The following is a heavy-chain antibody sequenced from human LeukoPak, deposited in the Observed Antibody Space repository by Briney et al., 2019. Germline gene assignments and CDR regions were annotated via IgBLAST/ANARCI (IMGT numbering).Heavy chain of an antibody. Sequence: SETLSLTCTVSGGSISSGSYYWGWIRQPPGRGLEWIGSIYYSGSTYYNPSLKSRVTISVDTSKNQFSLKLSSVTAADTAVYYCARSLATIVVVTAIDYWGQGTLVTVSS. CDR1: GGSISSGSYY. CDR2: IYYSGST. J-gene: IGHJ4*02. CDR3: ARSLATIVVVTAIDY. V-gene: IGHV4-39*07. D-gene: IGHD2-21*02.